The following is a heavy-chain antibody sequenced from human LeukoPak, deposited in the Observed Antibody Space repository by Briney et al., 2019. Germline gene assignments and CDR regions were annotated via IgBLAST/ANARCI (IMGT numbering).Heavy chain of an antibody. J-gene: IGHJ4*02. V-gene: IGHV3-33*01. Sequence: GRSLRLSCAASGFTFSSYGMHWVRQAPGKGLEWVAVIWYGGSNKYYADSVKGRFTISRDNSKNTLYLQMNSLRAEDTAVYYWARDIWYSRGHIGPGGYYWGEGTLVTVSS. D-gene: IGHD6-13*01. CDR1: GFTFSSYG. CDR2: IWYGGSNK. CDR3: ARDIWYSRGHIGPGGYY.